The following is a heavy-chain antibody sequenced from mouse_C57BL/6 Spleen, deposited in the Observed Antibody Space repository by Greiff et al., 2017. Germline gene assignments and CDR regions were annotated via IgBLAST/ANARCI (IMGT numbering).Heavy chain of an antibody. CDR1: GYTFTTYW. CDR2: ISPGSGST. D-gene: IGHD2-4*01. V-gene: IGHV1-55*01. J-gene: IGHJ2*01. Sequence: QVQLQQPGAELVKPGASVKMSCKASGYTFTTYWITWVKQRPGQGLEWIGDISPGSGSTNYNEKFKSKATLTVDTSSSTAYMQLSSLSSEDSAVYYCARFYDYDACDYGGQGTTLTVSS. CDR3: ARFYDYDACDY.